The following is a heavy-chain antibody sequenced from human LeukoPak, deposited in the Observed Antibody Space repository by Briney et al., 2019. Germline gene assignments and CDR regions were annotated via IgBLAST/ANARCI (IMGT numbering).Heavy chain of an antibody. V-gene: IGHV3-48*04. CDR2: ISSGSSTI. J-gene: IGHJ4*02. CDR1: GFTFSTYN. CDR3: ARLGAYCGGDCYSDYFDS. Sequence: HPGGSLRLSCAASGFTFSTYNMNWVRQAPGKGLEWVSYISSGSSTIYYADSVKGRFTISRDNAKNSLYLQMNSLRAEDTAVYYCARLGAYCGGDCYSDYFDSWGQGTLVTVSS. D-gene: IGHD2-21*02.